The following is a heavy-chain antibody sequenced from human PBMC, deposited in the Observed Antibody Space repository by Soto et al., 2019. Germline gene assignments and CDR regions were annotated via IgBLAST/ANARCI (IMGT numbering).Heavy chain of an antibody. CDR1: GYTFTYRY. Sequence: QMQLVQSGAEVKKTGSSVKVSCKASGYTFTYRYLHWVRQAPGQALEWMGWITPFNGNTNYAQKFQDRVTITRDRSMSTAYMELSSLRSEDTAMYYFASSSSSHAFDIWGQGTMVTVSS. V-gene: IGHV1-45*02. CDR3: ASSSSSHAFDI. CDR2: ITPFNGNT. D-gene: IGHD6-6*01. J-gene: IGHJ3*02.